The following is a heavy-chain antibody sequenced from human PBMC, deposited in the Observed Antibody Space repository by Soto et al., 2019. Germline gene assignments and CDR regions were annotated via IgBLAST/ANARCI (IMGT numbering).Heavy chain of an antibody. CDR1: GGSFSGYY. CDR3: ARGPYYYGSGSYLPHYYYGMDV. Sequence: PSETLSLTCAVYGGSFSGYYWSWIRQPPGKGLEWIGEINHSGSTNYNPSLKSRVTISVDTSKNQFSLKLGSVTAADTAVYYCARGPYYYGSGSYLPHYYYGMDVWGQGTTVTVSS. CDR2: INHSGST. J-gene: IGHJ6*02. D-gene: IGHD3-10*01. V-gene: IGHV4-34*01.